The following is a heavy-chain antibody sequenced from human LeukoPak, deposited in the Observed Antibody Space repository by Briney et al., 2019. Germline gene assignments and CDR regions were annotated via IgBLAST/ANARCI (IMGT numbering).Heavy chain of an antibody. D-gene: IGHD6-19*01. J-gene: IGHJ5*02. V-gene: IGHV4-4*07. CDR3: ARVGPHRDPPQWLGSGRFDP. Sequence: SETLSLTCTVSGGSISSYYWSWTRQPAGKGLEWIGRIYTSGSTNYNPSLKSRVTMSVDTSKNQFSLKLSSVTAADTAVYYCARVGPHRDPPQWLGSGRFDPWGQGTQVTVSS. CDR1: GGSISSYY. CDR2: IYTSGST.